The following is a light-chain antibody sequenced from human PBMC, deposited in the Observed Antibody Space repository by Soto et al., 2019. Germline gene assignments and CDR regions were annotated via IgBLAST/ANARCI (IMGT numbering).Light chain of an antibody. CDR1: QSVSSN. CDR3: QHYGSPSWT. J-gene: IGKJ1*01. V-gene: IGKV3-15*01. CDR2: GAS. Sequence: EIVMTHSPATLSVYPGEGATLSCRASQSVSSNFAWYQQKPGQAPRLLIYGASTRATGIPARFSGSGSGTEFTLSISRLEPDDFAVYYCQHYGSPSWTFGQGTKWIS.